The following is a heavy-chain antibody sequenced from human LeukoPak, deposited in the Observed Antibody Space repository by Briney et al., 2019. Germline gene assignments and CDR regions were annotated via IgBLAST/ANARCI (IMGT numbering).Heavy chain of an antibody. Sequence: ASLKVSCKASGYSFTAAYNIHWLRQAPGQGPEFMGWINPNSGDTRYAQKFQGRVTVTRDTVISTAYMELNSLTSDDTAVYYCARDPRGTYDYWGQATLVTVSS. V-gene: IGHV1-2*02. J-gene: IGHJ4*02. CDR1: GYSFTAAYN. CDR3: ARDPRGTYDY. D-gene: IGHD5-12*01. CDR2: INPNSGDT.